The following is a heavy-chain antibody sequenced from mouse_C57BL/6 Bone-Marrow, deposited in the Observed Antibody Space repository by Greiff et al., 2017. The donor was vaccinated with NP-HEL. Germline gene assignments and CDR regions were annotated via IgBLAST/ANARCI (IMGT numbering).Heavy chain of an antibody. V-gene: IGHV1-5*01. Sequence: VQLQQSGTVLARPGASVKMSCKTSGYTFTSYWMHWVKQRPGQGLEWIGAIYPGNSDTSYNQKFKGTAKLTAVTSASTAYMELSSLTSEDSAVYYCTSICYGKGYYAMDYWGQGTSVTVSS. CDR1: GYTFTSYW. D-gene: IGHD2-1*01. CDR3: TSICYGKGYYAMDY. CDR2: IYPGNSDT. J-gene: IGHJ4*01.